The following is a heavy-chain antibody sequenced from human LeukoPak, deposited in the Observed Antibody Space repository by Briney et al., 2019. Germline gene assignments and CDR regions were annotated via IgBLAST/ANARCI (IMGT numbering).Heavy chain of an antibody. CDR1: GGSFSGYY. V-gene: IGHV4-34*01. CDR3: ARGLRRSTFFSPNWFDP. D-gene: IGHD3-16*01. J-gene: IGHJ5*02. CDR2: INHSGST. Sequence: SETLSLTCAVYGGSFSGYYWSWIRQPPGKGLEWIGEINHSGSTNYNPSLKSRVTISVDTSKNQFSLKLSSVTAADTAVYYCARGLRRSTFFSPNWFDPWGQGTLVTVSS.